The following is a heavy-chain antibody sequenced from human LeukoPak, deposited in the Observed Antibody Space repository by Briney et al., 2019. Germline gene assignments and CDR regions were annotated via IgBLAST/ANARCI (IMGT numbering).Heavy chain of an antibody. Sequence: GASVKVSCKVSGYTLTELSMHWVRQAPGKGLEWMGGFDPEDGETIYAQKFQGRVTMTEDTSTDTAYMELSSLRSEDTAVYYCAKDIHPGLDSGASCCFDYWGQGTPVTVSS. D-gene: IGHD3-22*01. V-gene: IGHV1-24*01. CDR1: GYTLTELS. CDR3: AKDIHPGLDSGASCCFDY. J-gene: IGHJ4*02. CDR2: FDPEDGET.